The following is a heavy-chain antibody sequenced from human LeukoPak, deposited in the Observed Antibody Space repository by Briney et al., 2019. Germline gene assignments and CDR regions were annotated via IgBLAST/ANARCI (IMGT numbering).Heavy chain of an antibody. CDR2: ISGSGGST. Sequence: GGSLRLSCAASGFTFSSYAMSWVRQAPGKGLEWVSAISGSGGSTYCADSVKGRFTISRDNSKNTLYLQMNSLRAEDTAVYYCAKCHSGRMYYFDYWGQGTLVTVSS. D-gene: IGHD1-26*01. V-gene: IGHV3-23*01. J-gene: IGHJ4*02. CDR3: AKCHSGRMYYFDY. CDR1: GFTFSSYA.